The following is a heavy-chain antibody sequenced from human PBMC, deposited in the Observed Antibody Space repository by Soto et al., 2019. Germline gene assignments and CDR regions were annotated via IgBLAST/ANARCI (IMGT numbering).Heavy chain of an antibody. CDR3: ARGASTDCSNGVCSFFHTPDMDV. V-gene: IGHV1-2*04. D-gene: IGHD2-8*01. J-gene: IGHJ6*02. Sequence: QVQLVQSGAEVKKPGASVKVSCKASGYSFTDYHIHWVRQAPGQGLEWLGRINPKSGGTSTAQKFQGWVTMTTDTSITTASMELTRLPSDDTAIYYCARGASTDCSNGVCSFFHTPDMDVWGQGTTVTVSS. CDR2: INPKSGGT. CDR1: GYSFTDYH.